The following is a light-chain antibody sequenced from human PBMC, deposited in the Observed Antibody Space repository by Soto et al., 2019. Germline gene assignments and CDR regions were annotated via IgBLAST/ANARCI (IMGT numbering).Light chain of an antibody. CDR3: SSYAGSNRGV. J-gene: IGLJ2*01. Sequence: QSVLTQPPSASGSPGQSVTISCTGTSSDVGGYKYVSWYQQQPGKAPKLMIYEVSKRPSGVPDRFSGSKSGNTASLTVSGLQAEDEADYYCSSYAGSNRGVFGGGTQLTVL. CDR1: SSDVGGYKY. V-gene: IGLV2-8*01. CDR2: EVS.